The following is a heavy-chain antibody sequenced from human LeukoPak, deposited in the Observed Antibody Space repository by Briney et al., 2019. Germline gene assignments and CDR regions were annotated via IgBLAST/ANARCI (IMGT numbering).Heavy chain of an antibody. V-gene: IGHV1-69*05. CDR1: GYTFTSYG. D-gene: IGHD2-15*01. CDR2: IIPIFGTA. J-gene: IGHJ4*02. Sequence: RASVKVSCKASGYTFTSYGISWVRQAPGQGLEWMGRIIPIFGTANYAQKFQGRVTITTDESTGTAYMELSSLRSEDTAVYYCASVGAATPFDYWGQGTLVTVSS. CDR3: ASVGAATPFDY.